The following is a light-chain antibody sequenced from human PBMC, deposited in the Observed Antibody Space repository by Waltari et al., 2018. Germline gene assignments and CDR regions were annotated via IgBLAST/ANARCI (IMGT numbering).Light chain of an antibody. J-gene: IGLJ3*02. CDR2: GHD. CDR3: LSRDSSSTRV. CDR1: SLRRYY. Sequence: SSELTQDPAVSVALGQTVRITCQGDSLRRYYASWYQQTPGQAHFLALYGHDNRPPGIPDRFSGSTSGNTASLTITRAQAEDAGVYYCLSRDSSSTRVFGGGTTLTV. V-gene: IGLV3-19*01.